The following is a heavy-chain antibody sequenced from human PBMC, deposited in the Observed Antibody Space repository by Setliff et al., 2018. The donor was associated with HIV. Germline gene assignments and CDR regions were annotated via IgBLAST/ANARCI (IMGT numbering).Heavy chain of an antibody. CDR1: GLTFSNYW. CDR3: TRDYRTSNWFDP. CDR2: INLDGSEK. J-gene: IGHJ5*02. V-gene: IGHV3-7*03. D-gene: IGHD3-16*02. Sequence: GGSLRLSCAASGLTFSNYWMAWVRQAPGKGLEWVANINLDGSEKYYVDSVRGRFTISRDTAKTSLYLEMNSLRVEDTALYYCTRDYRTSNWFDPWGHGTLVTVSS.